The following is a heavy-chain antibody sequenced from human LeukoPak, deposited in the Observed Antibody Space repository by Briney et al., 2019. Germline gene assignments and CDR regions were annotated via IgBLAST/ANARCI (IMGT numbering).Heavy chain of an antibody. CDR2: IYSGGST. D-gene: IGHD6-19*01. CDR3: ARALQGSGWSDY. CDR1: GFAVSSNY. Sequence: GGSLRLSCAASGFAVSSNYMSWVRQAPGKGLEWVSVIYSGGSTYYADSVKGRFTISRDNSKNTLYLQMNSLRAEDTAVYYCARALQGSGWSDYWGQGTLVTVSS. V-gene: IGHV3-53*01. J-gene: IGHJ4*02.